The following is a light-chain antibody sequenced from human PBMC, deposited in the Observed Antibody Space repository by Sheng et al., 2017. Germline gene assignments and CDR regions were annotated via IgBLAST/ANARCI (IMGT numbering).Light chain of an antibody. CDR1: QTVYSH. CDR2: KPP. J-gene: IGKJ5*01. CDR3: QQRYNWPPIT. V-gene: IGKV3-11*01. Sequence: EIVLTQSPATLALSPGERATLSCRASQTVYSHLACINRNLGRLPGSSSMKPPTGPLASQPGSVAVGLGQTSPLXXSSLEPEDFAVYYCQQRYNWPPITFGQGTRLDIK.